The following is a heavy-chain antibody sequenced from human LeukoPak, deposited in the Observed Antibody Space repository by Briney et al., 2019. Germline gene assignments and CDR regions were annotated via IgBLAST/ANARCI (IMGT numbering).Heavy chain of an antibody. CDR3: ARDYLGAGTVGATSGY. V-gene: IGHV4-39*02. CDR2: IYFSGNT. D-gene: IGHD1-26*01. CDR1: GGSITSSSFY. Sequence: SETLSLTCTVSGGSITSSSFYWGWVRQPPGKGLEWIGSIYFSGNTYYNPSLKSRLTISVDTSKNQFSLNLSSVTAADTAVYYCARDYLGAGTVGATSGYWGQGTLDTVSS. J-gene: IGHJ4*02.